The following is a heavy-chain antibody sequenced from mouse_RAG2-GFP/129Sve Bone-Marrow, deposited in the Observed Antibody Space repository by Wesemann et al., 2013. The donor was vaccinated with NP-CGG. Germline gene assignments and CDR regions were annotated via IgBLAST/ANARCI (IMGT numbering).Heavy chain of an antibody. Sequence: DVQLQESGPGLVKPSQSLSLTCSVTGYSITSGYYWNWIRQFPGNKLEWMGYISYDGTNYSNPSLKNRISISRDTSKNQFFLKLNSVTTEDTATYYCANWDAMDYWGQGTSVTVSS. D-gene: IGHD4-1*01. CDR3: ANWDAMDY. CDR2: ISYDGTN. V-gene: IGHV3-6*02. CDR1: GYSITSGYY. J-gene: IGHJ4*01.